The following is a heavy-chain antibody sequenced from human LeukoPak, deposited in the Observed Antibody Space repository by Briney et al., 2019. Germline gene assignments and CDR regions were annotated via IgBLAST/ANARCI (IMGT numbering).Heavy chain of an antibody. CDR2: IFYTGKS. Sequence: PSETLSLTCTVSGGSISGNYYWGWIRQPPGKGLEWIGSIFYTGKSNGNPSLKTRVTVSVDTSKNQFFLKVTSVTVADTAVYFCARLGDVEVNGGTLDYWGRGTLVTVSS. CDR1: GGSISGNYY. J-gene: IGHJ4*01. V-gene: IGHV4-39*01. CDR3: ARLGDVEVNGGTLDY. D-gene: IGHD2-21*01.